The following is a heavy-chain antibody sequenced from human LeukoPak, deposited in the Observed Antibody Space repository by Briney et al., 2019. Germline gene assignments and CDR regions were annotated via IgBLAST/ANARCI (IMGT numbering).Heavy chain of an antibody. CDR2: IIPILGIA. V-gene: IGHV1-69*04. Sequence: GASVKGSCKASGYTFTSYAISWVRQAPGQGLEWMGRIIPILGIANYAQKFQGRVTITADKSTSTAYMELSSLRSEDTAVYYCARAPVAYCGGDCPIDYWGQGTLVTVSS. D-gene: IGHD2-21*02. CDR1: GYTFTSYA. J-gene: IGHJ4*02. CDR3: ARAPVAYCGGDCPIDY.